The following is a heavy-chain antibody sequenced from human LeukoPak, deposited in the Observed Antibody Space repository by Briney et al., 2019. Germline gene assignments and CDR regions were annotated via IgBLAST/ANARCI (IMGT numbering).Heavy chain of an antibody. V-gene: IGHV3-72*01. J-gene: IGHJ4*02. Sequence: GGSLRLSCAVSGFTFSDHYMDWVRQGPGKGLEWVGHNRNKANRYTTEYAASVKGRFTISRDDSERFLYLHMDSLRTEDTAVYYCARGNPHDWGSYEYWRQGILVTVPS. D-gene: IGHD3-16*01. CDR1: GFTFSDHY. CDR3: ARGNPHDWGSYEY. CDR2: NRNKANRYTT.